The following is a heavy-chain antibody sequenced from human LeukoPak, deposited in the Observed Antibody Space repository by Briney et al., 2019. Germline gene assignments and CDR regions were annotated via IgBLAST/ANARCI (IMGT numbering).Heavy chain of an antibody. V-gene: IGHV3-30*02. CDR3: ARDLSGP. Sequence: GGSLRLSCAASGFTFSSYGMHWVRQAPGKGLEWVAFIRYDGSKKYYADSVKGRFTISRDNSKNTLYLQMNSLRAEDTAVYYCARDLSGPWGQGTLVTVSS. CDR2: IRYDGSKK. D-gene: IGHD2/OR15-2a*01. CDR1: GFTFSSYG. J-gene: IGHJ5*02.